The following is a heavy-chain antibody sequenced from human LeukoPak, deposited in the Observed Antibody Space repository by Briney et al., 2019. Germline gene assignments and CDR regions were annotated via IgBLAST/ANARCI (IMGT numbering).Heavy chain of an antibody. CDR1: GFTFSSYA. J-gene: IGHJ4*02. CDR2: ISGSGGST. Sequence: GGSLRLSCAASGFTFSSYAMSGVRQAPGKGREWVSAISGSGGSTYYADSVKGRFTISRDNSKNTLYLQMNSLRAEDTAVYYCAKDRFQVVVASTRYFDYWGQGTLVTVSS. CDR3: AKDRFQVVVASTRYFDY. V-gene: IGHV3-23*01. D-gene: IGHD2-15*01.